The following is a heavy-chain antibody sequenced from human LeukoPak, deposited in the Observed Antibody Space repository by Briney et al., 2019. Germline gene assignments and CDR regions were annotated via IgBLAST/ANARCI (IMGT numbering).Heavy chain of an antibody. D-gene: IGHD3-10*01. J-gene: IGHJ5*02. V-gene: IGHV4-30-4*01. CDR1: GGSISSGDYY. CDR2: IYYSGST. Sequence: SSETLSLTCTVSGGSISSGDYYWSWIRQPPGKGLEWIGYIYYSGSTYYNPSLKSRVTISVDTSKNQFSLKLSSVTAADTAVYYCARHAMVPSSEQEWWFDPWGQGTLVTVSS. CDR3: ARHAMVPSSEQEWWFDP.